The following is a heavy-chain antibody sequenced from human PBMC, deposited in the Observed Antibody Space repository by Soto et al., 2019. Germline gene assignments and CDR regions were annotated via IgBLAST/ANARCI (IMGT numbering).Heavy chain of an antibody. CDR3: ARAGIAAAGTFHPGFYYYYYMDV. CDR1: GYTFTVYY. D-gene: IGHD6-13*01. J-gene: IGHJ6*03. V-gene: IGHV1-2*04. CDR2: INPNSGGT. Sequence: ASVKVSCKASGYTFTVYYMHWVRQAPGQGLEWMGWINPNSGGTNYAQKFQGWVTMTRDTSTSTVYMELSSLRSEDTAVYYCARAGIAAAGTFHPGFYYYYYMDVWGKGTTVTVSS.